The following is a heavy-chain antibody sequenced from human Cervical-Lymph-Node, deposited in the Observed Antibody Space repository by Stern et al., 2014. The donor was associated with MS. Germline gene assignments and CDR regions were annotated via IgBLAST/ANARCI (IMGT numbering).Heavy chain of an antibody. CDR3: ARQGGRYSPKN. CDR2: ISYSGST. Sequence: QLQLQESGPGLVKPSETLSLTCTVSGGSISSSGFFWGWIRQPPGKGLVWIGTISYSGSTYYNLSLRSRVPVSADPSKNHFSLKLSSVTAADTAVYYCARQGGRYSPKNWGQGTLVTVSS. CDR1: GGSISSSGFF. D-gene: IGHD1-1*01. J-gene: IGHJ4*02. V-gene: IGHV4-39*01.